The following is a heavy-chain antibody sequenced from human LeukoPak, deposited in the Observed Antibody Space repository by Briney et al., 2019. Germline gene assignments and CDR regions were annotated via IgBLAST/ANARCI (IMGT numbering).Heavy chain of an antibody. V-gene: IGHV4-39*01. J-gene: IGHJ4*02. CDR1: SASITSSPYF. Sequence: PSETLSLTYTVSSASITSSPYFWGWIRQSPGKGLEWIGSISYSGTTYYNPSLKSRVTISVDTSKNQFSLKLNSVTAADTAVFYCAANSADYNTLGSSYKVWGQGTLVTVSS. CDR3: AANSADYNTLGSSYKV. D-gene: IGHD3-10*01. CDR2: ISYSGTT.